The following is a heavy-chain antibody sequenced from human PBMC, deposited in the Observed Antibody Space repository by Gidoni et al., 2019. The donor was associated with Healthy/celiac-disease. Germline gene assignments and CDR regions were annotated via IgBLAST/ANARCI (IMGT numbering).Heavy chain of an antibody. J-gene: IGHJ5*02. CDR1: GGSFSGYY. CDR2: INHSGST. D-gene: IGHD3-10*01. V-gene: IGHV4-34*01. CDR3: ARGLSVYLWFGELLSPAYNWFDP. Sequence: QVQLQQWGAGLLKPSETLSLTCAVYGGSFSGYYWTWIRQPPGKGLEWIGEINHSGSTNYNPSLKSRVTISVDTSKNQFSLKLSSVTAADTAVYYCARGLSVYLWFGELLSPAYNWFDPWGQGTLVTVSS.